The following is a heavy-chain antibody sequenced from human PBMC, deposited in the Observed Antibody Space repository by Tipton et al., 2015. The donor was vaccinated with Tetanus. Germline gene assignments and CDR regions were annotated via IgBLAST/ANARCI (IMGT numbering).Heavy chain of an antibody. V-gene: IGHV4-59*02. CDR2: VXYTGXX. CDR3: AGVTAQRTELYFEH. D-gene: IGHD2-8*02. J-gene: IGHJ1*01. CDR1: GDSVSGYY. Sequence: LRLSCTVSGDSVSGYYWSWIRQPPGKGLEWVGYVXYTGXXXXXXXLXXXXXXXXXRSENQISXXXTXVTAADTAVYYCAGVTAQRTELYFEHXGXXTQVTVSS.